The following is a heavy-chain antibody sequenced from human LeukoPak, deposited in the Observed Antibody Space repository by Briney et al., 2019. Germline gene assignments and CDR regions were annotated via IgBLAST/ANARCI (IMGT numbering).Heavy chain of an antibody. J-gene: IGHJ4*02. CDR3: ARDCASIAAAGIPCY. D-gene: IGHD6-13*01. V-gene: IGHV1-24*01. Sequence: ASVKVSCKVSGYTLTELSMHWVRQAPGKGLEWMGGFDPEDGETIYAQKFQGRVTITRDTSASTAYMELSSLRSEDTAVYYCARDCASIAAAGIPCYWGQGTLVTVSS. CDR2: FDPEDGET. CDR1: GYTLTELS.